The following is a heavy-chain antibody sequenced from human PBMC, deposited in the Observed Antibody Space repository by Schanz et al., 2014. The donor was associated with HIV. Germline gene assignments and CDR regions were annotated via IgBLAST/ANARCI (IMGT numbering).Heavy chain of an antibody. J-gene: IGHJ5*02. Sequence: EVQLVESGGGLVQPGGSLRLSCAASGFTFSRYWMTWVRQAPGKGLEWVANIKEDGSEKYHADSVKGRFTISRDNSKNTLNLQMKSLRAEDTAVYYCARDYHWNWFDPWGQGTLVTVSS. D-gene: IGHD1-20*01. V-gene: IGHV3-7*01. CDR3: ARDYHWNWFDP. CDR1: GFTFSRYW. CDR2: IKEDGSEK.